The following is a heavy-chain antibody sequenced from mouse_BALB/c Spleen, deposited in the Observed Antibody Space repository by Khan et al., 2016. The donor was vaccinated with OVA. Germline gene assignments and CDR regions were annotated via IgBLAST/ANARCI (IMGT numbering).Heavy chain of an antibody. CDR1: GYTFTTYT. CDR2: IIPSNDYT. Sequence: QVQLKESGAELARPGASVKMSCKASGYTFTTYTIHWVKQRPGQGLEWIGYIIPSNDYTNYNQKFKDRATLTADKSSSPAYMQLNSLTSEDSAVYYCGREGAYYRSDGWFAYWGQGTLVTVSA. D-gene: IGHD2-14*01. CDR3: GREGAYYRSDGWFAY. J-gene: IGHJ3*01. V-gene: IGHV1-4*01.